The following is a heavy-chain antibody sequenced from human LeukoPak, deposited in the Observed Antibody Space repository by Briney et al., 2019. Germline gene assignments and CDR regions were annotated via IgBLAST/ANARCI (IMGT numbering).Heavy chain of an antibody. CDR1: GGSISSGSYY. CDR2: IYTSGST. CDR3: ARSVYSGSYSTFDY. V-gene: IGHV4-61*02. D-gene: IGHD1-26*01. J-gene: IGHJ4*02. Sequence: SETLSLTCTVSGGSISSGSYYWSWIRQPAGKGLEWIGRIYTSGSTNYNPSLKSRVTISVDTSKNQFSLKLSSVTAADTAVYYCARSVYSGSYSTFDYWGQGTLVTVSS.